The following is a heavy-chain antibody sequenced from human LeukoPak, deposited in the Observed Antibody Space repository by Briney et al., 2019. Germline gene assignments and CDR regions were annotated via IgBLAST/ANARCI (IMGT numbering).Heavy chain of an antibody. CDR1: GFTFSSYA. D-gene: IGHD2-21*01. Sequence: GGSLRLSCAASGFTFSSYAMSWVRQAPGKGLEWVSAISGNGGSTYYADSVQGRFTISRDNSKNTVYLQMKSLRVEATAVYYCAKGLSAAGDYYFDYWGQGALVTVSS. CDR3: AKGLSAAGDYYFDY. CDR2: ISGNGGST. J-gene: IGHJ4*02. V-gene: IGHV3-23*01.